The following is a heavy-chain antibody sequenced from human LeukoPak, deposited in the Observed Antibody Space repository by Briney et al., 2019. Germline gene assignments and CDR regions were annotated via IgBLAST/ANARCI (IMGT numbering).Heavy chain of an antibody. CDR1: GYTFTGYY. J-gene: IGHJ4*02. Sequence: ASVKVSCKASGYTFTGYYMHWVRQAPGQGLEWMGWINPNSGGTNYAQKFQGRVTMTRDTSISTAYMELSRLRSDGTAVYYCARDRYGSGSLLVYWGQGTLVTVSS. V-gene: IGHV1-2*02. CDR3: ARDRYGSGSLLVY. D-gene: IGHD3-10*01. CDR2: INPNSGGT.